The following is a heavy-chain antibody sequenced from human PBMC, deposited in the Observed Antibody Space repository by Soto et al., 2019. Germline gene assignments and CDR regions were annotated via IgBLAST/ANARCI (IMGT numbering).Heavy chain of an antibody. CDR1: GGSISSYY. CDR3: ARQVEGSSTIIDY. V-gene: IGHV4-59*08. D-gene: IGHD6-13*01. J-gene: IGHJ4*02. CDR2: IYYSGAT. Sequence: PSETLSLTCKVSGGSISSYYWNWIRQPPGKGLEWIGNIYYSGATNYSPSLKSRVTISVDTSKNQFSLKLSSVTAADTAVYYCARQVEGSSTIIDYWGQGTLVTVSS.